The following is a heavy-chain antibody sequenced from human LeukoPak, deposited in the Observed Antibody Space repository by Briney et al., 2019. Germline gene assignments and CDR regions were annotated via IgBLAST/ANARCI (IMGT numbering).Heavy chain of an antibody. CDR2: MNPNSGNT. Sequence: ASVKVSCKASGYTFTSYDINWVRQATGQGLEWMGWMNPNSGNTGYAQKFQGRVTMTRNTSISTAYMELSSLRSEDTAVYYCARGIDYDFWSGYPRRYYYYYYMDVWGQGTLVTVSS. D-gene: IGHD3-3*01. CDR1: GYTFTSYD. J-gene: IGHJ6*03. CDR3: ARGIDYDFWSGYPRRYYYYYYMDV. V-gene: IGHV1-8*01.